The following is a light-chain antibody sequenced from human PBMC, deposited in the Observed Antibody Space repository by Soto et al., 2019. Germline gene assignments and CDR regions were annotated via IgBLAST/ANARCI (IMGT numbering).Light chain of an antibody. J-gene: IGKJ3*01. V-gene: IGKV1-33*01. CDR2: DAS. CDR1: QDISNY. CDR3: QQYYDVPPT. Sequence: DIQMTQSPSSLSASVGDRVTITCQASQDISNYLNWYQQKPGKAPELLIYDASNLETGVPSRFSGSGSGTDFTFTISSLQPEDFATYYCQQYYDVPPTFGPGTKVYF.